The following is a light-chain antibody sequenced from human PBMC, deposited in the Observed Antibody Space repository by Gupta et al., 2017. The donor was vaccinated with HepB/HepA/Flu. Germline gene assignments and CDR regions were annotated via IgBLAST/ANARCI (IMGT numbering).Light chain of an antibody. CDR1: SSDIGSYNR. Sequence: QSALTQPPSVSGSPGQSVTISCTGTSSDIGSYNRVSWYQQSPGTAPKLMIYEVDNRPSGVPDRFSGSKSGNTASLTISGLQTEDEADYYCSSYTTSSTYVFGIGTKVTVL. J-gene: IGLJ1*01. V-gene: IGLV2-18*02. CDR2: EVD. CDR3: SSYTTSSTYV.